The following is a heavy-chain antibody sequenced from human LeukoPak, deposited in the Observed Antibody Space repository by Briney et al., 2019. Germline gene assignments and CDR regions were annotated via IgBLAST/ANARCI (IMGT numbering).Heavy chain of an antibody. CDR1: GYTFTSYG. J-gene: IGHJ4*02. CDR2: ISAYNGNT. CDR3: ARDQGDYYDFWSGYYTGIADY. V-gene: IGHV1-18*01. D-gene: IGHD3-3*01. Sequence: ASVKVSCKASGYTFTSYGISWVRQAPGQGLEWMGWISAYNGNTNYAQKLQGRVTMTTDTSTSTAYMELRSLRSDDTAVYYCARDQGDYYDFWSGYYTGIADYWGQGTLVTVSS.